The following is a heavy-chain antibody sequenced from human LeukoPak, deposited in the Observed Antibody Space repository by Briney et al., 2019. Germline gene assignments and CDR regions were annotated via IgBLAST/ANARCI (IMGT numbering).Heavy chain of an antibody. D-gene: IGHD3-10*01. V-gene: IGHV5-51*01. CDR3: ARQGEGGPRGYGAFDI. J-gene: IGHJ3*02. Sequence: RGESLKISCKGSGYSFSTYWLGWVRQMPGKGLEWMGIIYPGDSDTKYSPPFQGQATFSADKSITTAYLQWSSLKASDTAMYYCARQGEGGPRGYGAFDIWGQGTMVTVSS. CDR2: IYPGDSDT. CDR1: GYSFSTYW.